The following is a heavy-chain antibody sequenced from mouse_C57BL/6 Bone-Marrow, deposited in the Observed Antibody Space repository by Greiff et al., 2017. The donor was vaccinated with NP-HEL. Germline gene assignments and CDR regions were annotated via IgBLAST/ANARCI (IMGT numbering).Heavy chain of an antibody. Sequence: EVHLVESGGGLVKPGGSLKLSCAASGFTFSSYAMSWVRQTPEKRLEWVATISDGGSYTYYPDNVKGRFTISRDNAKNNLYLQMSHLKSEDTAMYYCARGFTTVVVPGFAYWGQGTLVTVSA. CDR2: ISDGGSYT. J-gene: IGHJ3*01. CDR1: GFTFSSYA. D-gene: IGHD1-1*01. V-gene: IGHV5-4*01. CDR3: ARGFTTVVVPGFAY.